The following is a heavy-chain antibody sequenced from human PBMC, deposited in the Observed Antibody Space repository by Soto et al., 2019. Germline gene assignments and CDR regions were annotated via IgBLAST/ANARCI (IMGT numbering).Heavy chain of an antibody. CDR1: GYPFTIYA. CDR2: INPGNGDT. Sequence: ASVKVSCKASGYPFTIYAIHCGRQAPGQSLEWMGWINPGNGDTKYSQIFQGRVTITWDTSARTAYMDLSSLISEDTADYYCARDSSSSRSFDYWGQGARVTVSS. CDR3: ARDSSSSRSFDY. D-gene: IGHD6-6*01. V-gene: IGHV1-3*01. J-gene: IGHJ4*02.